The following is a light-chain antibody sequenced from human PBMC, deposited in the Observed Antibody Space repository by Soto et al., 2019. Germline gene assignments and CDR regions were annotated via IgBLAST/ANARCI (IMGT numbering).Light chain of an antibody. Sequence: EKVLTHAPATPSLSPGERATLSCRASQSVSSSYLAWYQQKPGQAPRLLIYGASSRATGIPDRFSGSGSGTDFTLTICRLEPEDFAVYYCQQYGSSPRTFGQGTKVDIK. V-gene: IGKV3-20*01. J-gene: IGKJ1*01. CDR2: GAS. CDR1: QSVSSSY. CDR3: QQYGSSPRT.